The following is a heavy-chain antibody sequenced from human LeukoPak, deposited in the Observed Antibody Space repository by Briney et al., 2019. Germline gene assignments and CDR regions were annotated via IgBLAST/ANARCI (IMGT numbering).Heavy chain of an antibody. CDR2: IYHSGST. V-gene: IGHV4-4*02. J-gene: IGHJ5*02. CDR3: ARQRYYGSGSYSPNWFDP. D-gene: IGHD3-10*01. Sequence: SETLSLTCAVSGGSISSSNWWSWVRQPPGKGLEWIGEIYHSGSTNYNPSLKSRVTISVDTSKNQFSLRLSSVTAADTAVYYCARQRYYGSGSYSPNWFDPWGQGTLVTVSS. CDR1: GGSISSSNW.